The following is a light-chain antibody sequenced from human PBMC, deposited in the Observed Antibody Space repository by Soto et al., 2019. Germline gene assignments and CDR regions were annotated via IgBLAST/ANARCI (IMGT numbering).Light chain of an antibody. CDR2: GAS. V-gene: IGKV3-15*01. CDR3: QQYNDWPPL. CDR1: QSVSRR. Sequence: ETVMTQSPATLSVSPGERATLSCRASQSVSRRLAWYQQKPGQAPRLLIYGASTRATGVPARFSGSGSGTEFTLTISSLRSEDFAVYYCQQYNDWPPLFGQGTKLEIK. J-gene: IGKJ2*01.